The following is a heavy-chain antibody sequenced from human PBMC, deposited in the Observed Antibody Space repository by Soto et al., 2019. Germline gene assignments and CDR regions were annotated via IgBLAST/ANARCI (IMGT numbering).Heavy chain of an antibody. J-gene: IGHJ1*01. CDR2: IYHSGST. V-gene: IGHV4-30-2*01. CDR1: GGSISSGGYS. Sequence: QLQLQESGSGLVKPSQTLSLTCAVSGGSISSGGYSWSWIRQPPGKGLEWIWYIYHSGSTYYNPSLKSRVTISVDRSKNQFSXKXXSXXXXXXXXXXXXXXXXPXGQXALVTVSS. CDR3: XXXXXP.